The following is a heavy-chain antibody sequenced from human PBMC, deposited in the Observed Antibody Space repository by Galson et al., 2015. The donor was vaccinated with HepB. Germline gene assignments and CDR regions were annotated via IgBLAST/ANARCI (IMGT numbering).Heavy chain of an antibody. CDR2: IKQDGSEK. J-gene: IGHJ3*02. V-gene: IGHV3-7*01. CDR3: ARRDGYNGDAFDI. D-gene: IGHD5-24*01. Sequence: SLRLSCAASGFTFSSYWMSWVRQAPGKGLEWVANIKQDGSEKYYVDSVKGRFTISRDNAKNSLYLQMNSLRAEDTAVYYCARRDGYNGDAFDIWGQGTMVTVSS. CDR1: GFTFSSYW.